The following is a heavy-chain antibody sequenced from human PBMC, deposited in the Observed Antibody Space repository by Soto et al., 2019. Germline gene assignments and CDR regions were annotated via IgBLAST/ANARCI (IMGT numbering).Heavy chain of an antibody. Sequence: PGGSLRLSCAASGFTFSSYAMHWVRQAPGKGLEWVAVISYDGSNKYYADSVKGRFTISRDNSKNTLYLQMNSLRAEDTAVYYCARDRLQSYYYYHGMDVWGQGTTVTVSS. V-gene: IGHV3-30-3*01. J-gene: IGHJ6*02. CDR2: ISYDGSNK. D-gene: IGHD4-4*01. CDR3: ARDRLQSYYYYHGMDV. CDR1: GFTFSSYA.